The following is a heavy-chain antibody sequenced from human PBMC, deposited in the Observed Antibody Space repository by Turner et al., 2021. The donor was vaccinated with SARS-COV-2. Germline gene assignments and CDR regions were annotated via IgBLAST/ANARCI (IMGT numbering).Heavy chain of an antibody. CDR3: VRTPSGSYPHFNF. V-gene: IGHV4-39*01. D-gene: IGHD1-26*01. Sequence: QLQLQESGPGLVKPSETLSLTCTVSGDSISSSSFYWGWIRQSPGKGLEWIGNFYYSWNTYYNPSLKSRVTISADTSKKQFSLRLTSVTAADTAVYYCVRTPSGSYPHFNFWGQGTLVTVSS. J-gene: IGHJ4*02. CDR2: FYYSWNT. CDR1: GDSISSSSFY.